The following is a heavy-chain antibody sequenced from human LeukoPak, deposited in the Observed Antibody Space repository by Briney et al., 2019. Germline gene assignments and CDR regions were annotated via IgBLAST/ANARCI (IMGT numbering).Heavy chain of an antibody. J-gene: IGHJ6*02. Sequence: GGSLRLSCEASGFTFDAYAMHWVRQAPGKGLEWVSLVSGDGDSTYYADSVKGRFTISRDNSKNSLYLQMNSLRTEDTALYYCVKVVSYYSYYTMDVWGQGTTVTVSS. D-gene: IGHD2-8*01. CDR2: VSGDGDST. CDR1: GFTFDAYA. V-gene: IGHV3-43*02. CDR3: VKVVSYYSYYTMDV.